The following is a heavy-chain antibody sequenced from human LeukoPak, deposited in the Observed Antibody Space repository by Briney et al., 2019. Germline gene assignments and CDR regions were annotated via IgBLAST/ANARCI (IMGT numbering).Heavy chain of an antibody. J-gene: IGHJ4*02. D-gene: IGHD6-6*01. CDR2: IYYSGGT. V-gene: IGHV4-59*01. CDR3: ARSIDTYNPRSLDY. Sequence: SETLSLTCTVSGGSISSYYWSWIRQPPGKGLEWIGYIYYSGGTNYNPSLKSRVTISVDTSKNQFSLKLSSVTAADTAVYYCARSIDTYNPRSLDYWGQGTLVTVSS. CDR1: GGSISSYY.